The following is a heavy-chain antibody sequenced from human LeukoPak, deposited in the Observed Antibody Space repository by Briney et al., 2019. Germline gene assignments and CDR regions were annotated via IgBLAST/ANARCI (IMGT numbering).Heavy chain of an antibody. D-gene: IGHD2-15*01. V-gene: IGHV1-46*01. Sequence: ASVKVSCKASGYTFTSYYMLWVRQAPGQGLEWMGRIDPSGGSTSYAQKFQGGVTMTRGTSTSTVYMELSSLRSEDTAVYYCARNSGSGFDYWGQGTLVTVSS. CDR2: IDPSGGST. CDR3: ARNSGSGFDY. CDR1: GYTFTSYY. J-gene: IGHJ4*02.